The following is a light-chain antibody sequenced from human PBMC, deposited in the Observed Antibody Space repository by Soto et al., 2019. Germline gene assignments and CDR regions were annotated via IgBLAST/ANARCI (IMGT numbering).Light chain of an antibody. CDR3: SSYRSASTPVV. V-gene: IGLV2-14*03. CDR2: DVG. Sequence: QSALTQPASVSGSPGQSITLSCTGTSSDVGGYKYVSWYQHHPGKAPKLMIYDVGNRPSGVSSRFSGSKSGNTASLTISGLQAEEEADYYCSSYRSASTPVVFGGGTKLTVL. J-gene: IGLJ2*01. CDR1: SSDVGGYKY.